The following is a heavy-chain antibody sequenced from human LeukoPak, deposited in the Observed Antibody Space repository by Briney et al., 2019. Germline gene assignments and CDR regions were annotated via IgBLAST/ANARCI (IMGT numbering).Heavy chain of an antibody. Sequence: GRSLRLSRAASGFTFSSYGMHWVRQAPGKGLEWVAVISYDGSNKYYADSVKGRFTISRDNSEDTVYLQMNSLRADDTAVYYCAKTTAGYSSGRYPGWPVDYWGQGTLVTVSS. J-gene: IGHJ4*02. V-gene: IGHV3-30*18. CDR2: ISYDGSNK. D-gene: IGHD6-19*01. CDR3: AKTTAGYSSGRYPGWPVDY. CDR1: GFTFSSYG.